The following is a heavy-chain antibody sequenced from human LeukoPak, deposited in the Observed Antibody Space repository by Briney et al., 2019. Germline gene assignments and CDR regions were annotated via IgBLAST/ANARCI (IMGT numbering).Heavy chain of an antibody. J-gene: IGHJ6*02. Sequence: SETLSLTCAVYGGSFSGYYWSWIRQPPGKGLEWIGEINHSGSTNYNPSLKSRVTISVDTSKNQFSLKLSSVTAADTAVYYCARGRKVRPYYYYGMDVWGQGTTVTVSS. CDR2: INHSGST. CDR3: ARGRKVRPYYYYGMDV. D-gene: IGHD3-10*01. V-gene: IGHV4-34*01. CDR1: GGSFSGYY.